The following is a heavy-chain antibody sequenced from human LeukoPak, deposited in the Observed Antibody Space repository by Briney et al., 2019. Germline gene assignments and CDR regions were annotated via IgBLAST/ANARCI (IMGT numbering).Heavy chain of an antibody. CDR2: INTDGSST. CDR1: GFTFSSYW. Sequence: PGGSLRLSCAASGFTFSSYWMHWVRQAPGKGLVWVSRINTDGSSTSYADSVKGRFTIPRDNAKNTLYLQMNSLRAEDTAVNYCAREFVGSYNLFDYWGQGTLVTVSS. J-gene: IGHJ4*02. CDR3: AREFVGSYNLFDY. V-gene: IGHV3-74*01. D-gene: IGHD1-26*01.